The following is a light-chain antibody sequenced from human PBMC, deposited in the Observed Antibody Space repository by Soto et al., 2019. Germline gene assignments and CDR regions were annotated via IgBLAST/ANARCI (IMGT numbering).Light chain of an antibody. V-gene: IGLV1-51*01. Sequence: QSVLTQPPSVSAAPGQKVTISCSGSSSNIGNNYVSWYQQLPGTAPKLLIYDSNKRPSGIPDRFSGSKSGTSATLGITGLQTGDEADYYCGTWDSSLSADVFGTGTKVTVL. CDR2: DSN. CDR1: SSNIGNNY. J-gene: IGLJ1*01. CDR3: GTWDSSLSADV.